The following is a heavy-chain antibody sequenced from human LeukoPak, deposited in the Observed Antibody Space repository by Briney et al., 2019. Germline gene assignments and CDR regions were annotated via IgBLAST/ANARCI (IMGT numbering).Heavy chain of an antibody. Sequence: GGSLRLSCAASGFTFSTYVMVWVRRGPEKGLEWVSSISVSGSNTFYTDSVKGRFTISRDNSKNTLDLQMNSLRAEDTAIYYCAKENLLPSAGTLGSWGQGTLVTVSS. CDR2: ISVSGSNT. J-gene: IGHJ5*02. CDR3: AKENLLPSAGTLGS. V-gene: IGHV3-23*01. D-gene: IGHD6-13*01. CDR1: GFTFSTYV.